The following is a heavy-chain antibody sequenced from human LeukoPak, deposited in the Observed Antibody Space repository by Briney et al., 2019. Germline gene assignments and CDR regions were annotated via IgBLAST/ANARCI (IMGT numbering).Heavy chain of an antibody. CDR3: ASWYYYDSSGYYD. V-gene: IGHV4-39*06. J-gene: IGHJ4*02. Sequence: SETLSLTCTVSGGSISSSSYYWGWIRQPPGKGLEWIGSIYYSGSTYYNPSLKSRVTISVDTSKNQFTLKLSSVTAADTAVYYCASWYYYDSSGYYDWGQGTLVTVSS. D-gene: IGHD3-22*01. CDR1: GGSISSSSYY. CDR2: IYYSGST.